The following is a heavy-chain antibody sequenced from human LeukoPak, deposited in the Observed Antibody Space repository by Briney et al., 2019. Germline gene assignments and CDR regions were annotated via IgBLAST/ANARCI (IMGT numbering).Heavy chain of an antibody. V-gene: IGHV3-66*01. CDR2: IYSGGST. Sequence: GGSLRLSCEASGFTFTNYPMHWVRQAPGKGLEWVSVIYSGGSTYYADSVKGRFTISRDNSKNTLYLQMNSLRAEDTAVYYCARVGRRDGYNWGFDYWGQGTLVTVSS. J-gene: IGHJ4*02. CDR1: GFTFTNYP. CDR3: ARVGRRDGYNWGFDY. D-gene: IGHD5-24*01.